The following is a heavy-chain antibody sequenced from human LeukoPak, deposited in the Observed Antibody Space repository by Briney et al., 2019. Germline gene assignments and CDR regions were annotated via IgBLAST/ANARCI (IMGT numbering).Heavy chain of an antibody. D-gene: IGHD4-23*01. CDR2: ISYDGSNK. CDR3: AKELTTERTPGVDS. Sequence: GRSLRLSCAASGFTFSSYGMHWVRQAPGKGLEWVAVISYDGSNKYYADSVKGRFTISRDNSKNTLFLQVNSLRVEDTAVYFCAKELTTERTPGVDSWGQGTLVTVSS. J-gene: IGHJ4*02. V-gene: IGHV3-30*18. CDR1: GFTFSSYG.